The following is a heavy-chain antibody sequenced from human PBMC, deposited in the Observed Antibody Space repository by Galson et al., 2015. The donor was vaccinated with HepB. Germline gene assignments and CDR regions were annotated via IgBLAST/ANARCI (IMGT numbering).Heavy chain of an antibody. CDR2: IIPIFGTA. CDR1: GCTFSSYA. J-gene: IGHJ6*02. D-gene: IGHD3-3*01. CDR3: ARAVLRFLEWSPPYYYGMDV. Sequence: SVKVSCKASGCTFSSYAISWVRQAPGQGLEWMGGIIPIFGTANYAQKFQGRVTITADESTSTAYMELSSLRSEDTAVYYCARAVLRFLEWSPPYYYGMDVWGQGTTVTVSS. V-gene: IGHV1-69*13.